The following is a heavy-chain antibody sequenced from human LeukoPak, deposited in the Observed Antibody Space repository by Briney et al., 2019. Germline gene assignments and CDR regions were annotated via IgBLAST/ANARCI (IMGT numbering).Heavy chain of an antibody. D-gene: IGHD5-18*01. J-gene: IGHJ4*02. Sequence: GESLKISCKGSGYRFSSYWIGWVRQMPGKGLEWMGIIYPGDSETRYSPSFQGQVTISADKSISTAYLQWSSLKASDTAMYYCARLMGYSYGSLDCWGQGTLVTVSS. CDR2: IYPGDSET. CDR3: ARLMGYSYGSLDC. V-gene: IGHV5-51*01. CDR1: GYRFSSYW.